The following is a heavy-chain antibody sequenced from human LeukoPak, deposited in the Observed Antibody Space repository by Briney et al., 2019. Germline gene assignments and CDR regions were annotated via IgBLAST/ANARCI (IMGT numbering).Heavy chain of an antibody. CDR3: ARHLGSGSYLHYFDY. D-gene: IGHD3-10*01. CDR2: IYYSGST. V-gene: IGHV4-39*01. Sequence: SETLSLTCTVSGGSISSSSYYWGWIRQPPGKGLEWIGSIYYSGSTYYNPSLKSRVTISVDTSKNQFSLKLSSVTAADTAVYYCARHLGSGSYLHYFDYWGQGTLVTVSS. J-gene: IGHJ4*02. CDR1: GGSISSSSYY.